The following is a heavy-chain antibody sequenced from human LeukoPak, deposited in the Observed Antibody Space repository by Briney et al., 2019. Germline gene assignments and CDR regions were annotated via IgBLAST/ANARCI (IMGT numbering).Heavy chain of an antibody. Sequence: GGSLRLSCAASGFTFSSYAMSWVRQAPGKGLEWVSAISGSGGSTYYADSVKGRFTISRDNSKNTLYLQMNSLRAEDTAVYYCAKDRVDGYNKEVYFDYWGQGTLVTVSS. J-gene: IGHJ4*02. D-gene: IGHD5-24*01. CDR3: AKDRVDGYNKEVYFDY. V-gene: IGHV3-23*01. CDR2: ISGSGGST. CDR1: GFTFSSYA.